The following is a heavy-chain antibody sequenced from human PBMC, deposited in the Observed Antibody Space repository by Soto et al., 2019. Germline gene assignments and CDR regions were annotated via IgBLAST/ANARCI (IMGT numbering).Heavy chain of an antibody. V-gene: IGHV4-4*07. D-gene: IGHD3-10*01. CDR3: ARDIGSYAYGEGY. CDR2: VYSSGTT. Sequence: PTGALSLNCGVSGGSLNSKWWSWIRQPAGKGLEWIGRVYSSGTTDYNPSLNSRATLSVETSKNQFSLKLSSVTAADTAVYYCARDIGSYAYGEGYWGQGIQVTVSS. CDR1: GGSLNSKW. J-gene: IGHJ4*02.